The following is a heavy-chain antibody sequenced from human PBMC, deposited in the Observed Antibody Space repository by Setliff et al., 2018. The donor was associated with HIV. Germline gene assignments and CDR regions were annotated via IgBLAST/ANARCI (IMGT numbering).Heavy chain of an antibody. V-gene: IGHV3-33*01. J-gene: IGHJ4*02. CDR3: ARAKYYYDSSGYDY. Sequence: LRLSCAASGFTFSNYGMHWVRQAPGKGLEWVAVIWYDGSNQNYADSLKGRFTISRDNAKNSLYLQMNSLRAEDTALYYCARAKYYYDSSGYDYWGQGTLVTVSS. CDR1: GFTFSNYG. D-gene: IGHD3-22*01. CDR2: IWYDGSNQ.